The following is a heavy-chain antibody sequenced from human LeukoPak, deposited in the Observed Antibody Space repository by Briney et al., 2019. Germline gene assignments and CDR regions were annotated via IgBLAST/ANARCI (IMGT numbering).Heavy chain of an antibody. D-gene: IGHD3-22*01. CDR2: IYYSGST. Sequence: SETLSLTCAVYGGSFSGYYWSWIRQPPGKGLEWIGSIYYSGSTYYNPSLKSRVTISVDTSKNQFSLKLSSVTAADTAVYYCARQEYYYDSSGYYYDWGFDYWGQGTLVTVSS. CDR1: GGSFSGYY. CDR3: ARQEYYYDSSGYYYDWGFDY. J-gene: IGHJ4*02. V-gene: IGHV4-34*01.